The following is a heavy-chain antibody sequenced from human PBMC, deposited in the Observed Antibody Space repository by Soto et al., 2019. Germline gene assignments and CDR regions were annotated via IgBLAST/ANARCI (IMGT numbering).Heavy chain of an antibody. D-gene: IGHD2-2*02. CDR2: ISAYNGNT. CDR1: GYTFTSYG. J-gene: IGHJ5*02. Sequence: ASVKVSCKASGYTFTSYGISWVRQAPGQGLEWMGWISAYNGNTNYAQKLQGRVTMTTDTSTSTAYMELRSLRSDDTAVYFCARAAPSTSDRFCSSALCYIPLTWGQGTLVTVSS. CDR3: ARAAPSTSDRFCSSALCYIPLT. V-gene: IGHV1-18*01.